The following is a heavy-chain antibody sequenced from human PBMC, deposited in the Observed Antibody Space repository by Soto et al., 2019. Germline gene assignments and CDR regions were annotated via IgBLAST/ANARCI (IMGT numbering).Heavy chain of an antibody. CDR2: ISSSGSPL. V-gene: IGHV3-11*04. CDR3: AKDRSGWYFYYGMDV. D-gene: IGHD6-19*01. Sequence: SLRISCAASGFTLRDYYMRWVRPAPGEGLEWVSYISSSGSPLYYADSVKGRFTISRDNAKNSLYLQMNSLRAEDTAVYYCAKDRSGWYFYYGMDVWGQGTTVTVSS. J-gene: IGHJ6*02. CDR1: GFTLRDYY.